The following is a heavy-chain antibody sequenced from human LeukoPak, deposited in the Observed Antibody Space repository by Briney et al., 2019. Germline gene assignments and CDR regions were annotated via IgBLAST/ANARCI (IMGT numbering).Heavy chain of an antibody. Sequence: GGSLRLSCAASGITLSDFWFSWVRQAPGKGLEWVARIKAKIHGETIDYAAPVRGRFIISRDDSRNTVYLQMNSLRAEDTAVYSCAKLAKTPPEPPPDYGARGTRAPV. D-gene: IGHD1-14*01. CDR1: GITLSDFW. CDR2: IKAKIHGETI. V-gene: IGHV3-15*01. J-gene: IGHJ4*02. CDR3: AKLAKTPPEPPPDY.